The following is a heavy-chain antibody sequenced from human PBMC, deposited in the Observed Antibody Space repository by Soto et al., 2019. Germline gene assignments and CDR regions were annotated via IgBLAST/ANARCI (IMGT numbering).Heavy chain of an antibody. CDR2: ISHTGSP. Sequence: LQLQESGPGLVKPSETLSLTCTVSGGSISNSDYFWAWMRQPPGKGLEWVGTISHTGSPRYNPSLQRRVTISLDTAINQFSLRLPSVTAADTAVFYCASPLGSTTYFDYWGRGTLVTVSS. CDR1: GGSISNSDYF. V-gene: IGHV4-39*01. D-gene: IGHD1-1*01. CDR3: ASPLGSTTYFDY. J-gene: IGHJ4*02.